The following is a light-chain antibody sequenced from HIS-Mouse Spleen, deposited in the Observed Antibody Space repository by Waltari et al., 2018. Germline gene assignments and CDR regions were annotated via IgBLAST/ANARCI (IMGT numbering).Light chain of an antibody. CDR1: SSDVGGYNS. CDR3: SSYTSSSSWV. V-gene: IGLV2-14*01. Sequence: QSALTQPASVSGSPGQSLTISCTGTSSDVGGYNSFSWYQQHPGKAPRPMIYEVSNRPSGVSNRFSGSKSGNTASLTISGLQAEDEADYYCSSYTSSSSWVFGGGTKLTVL. J-gene: IGLJ3*02. CDR2: EVS.